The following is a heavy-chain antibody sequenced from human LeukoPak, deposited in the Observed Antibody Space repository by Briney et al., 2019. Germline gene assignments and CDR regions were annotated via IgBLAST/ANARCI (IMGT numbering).Heavy chain of an antibody. CDR2: IYYSGST. CDR1: GGSISSSSYY. D-gene: IGHD3-9*01. V-gene: IGHV4-30-4*08. CDR3: ARDEDILTGSRAFDI. Sequence: PSETLSLTCTVSGGSISSSSYYWGWIRQPPGKGLEWIGYIYYSGSTYYNPSLKSRVTISVDTSKNQFSLKLSSVTAADTAVYYCARDEDILTGSRAFDIWGQGTMVTVSS. J-gene: IGHJ3*02.